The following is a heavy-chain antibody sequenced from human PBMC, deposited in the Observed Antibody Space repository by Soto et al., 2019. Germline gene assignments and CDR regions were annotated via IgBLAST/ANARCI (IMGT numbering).Heavy chain of an antibody. V-gene: IGHV4-59*01. CDR3: ARVVGSTPHYYGSGSYLNWFDP. CDR2: IYYSGST. D-gene: IGHD3-10*01. CDR1: GGSISSYY. Sequence: ASETLSLTCTVSGGSISSYYWSWIRQPPGKGLEWIGYIYYSGSTNYNPSLKSRVTISVDTSKNQFSLKLSSVTAADTAVYYCARVVGSTPHYYGSGSYLNWFDPWGQGTLVTVSS. J-gene: IGHJ5*02.